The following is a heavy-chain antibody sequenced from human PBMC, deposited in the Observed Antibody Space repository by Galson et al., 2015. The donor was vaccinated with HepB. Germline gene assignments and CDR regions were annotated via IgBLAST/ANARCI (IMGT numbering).Heavy chain of an antibody. V-gene: IGHV3-23*01. D-gene: IGHD5-12*01. CDR3: GKVGGDRKRGYSGYDPFDY. CDR1: GFTFSSYA. J-gene: IGHJ4*02. CDR2: ISGSGGST. Sequence: SLRLSCAASGFTFSSYAMSWVRQAPGKGLEWVSAISGSGGSTYYADSVKGRFTISRDNSKNTLYLQMNSLRAEDTAVYYCGKVGGDRKRGYSGYDPFDYWGQGTLVTVSS.